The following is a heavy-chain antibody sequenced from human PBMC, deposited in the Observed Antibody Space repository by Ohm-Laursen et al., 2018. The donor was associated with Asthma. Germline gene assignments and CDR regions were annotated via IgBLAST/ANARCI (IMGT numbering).Heavy chain of an antibody. V-gene: IGHV3-23*01. J-gene: IGHJ4*02. CDR1: GFTFSSFA. Sequence: SLRLSCSASGFTFSSFATSWVRQAPGKGLEWVSTISGSAGSTYYADSVNGRFTVSRDDSKNTLYLQMNSLRPDDTAVYYCARDVMEWYLPAFDFWGQGTLVTVSS. CDR3: ARDVMEWYLPAFDF. D-gene: IGHD3-3*01. CDR2: ISGSAGST.